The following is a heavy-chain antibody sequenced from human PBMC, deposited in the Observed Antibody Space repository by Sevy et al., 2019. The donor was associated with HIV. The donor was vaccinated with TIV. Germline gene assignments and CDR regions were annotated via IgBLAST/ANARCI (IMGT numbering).Heavy chain of an antibody. V-gene: IGHV3-23*01. J-gene: IGHJ6*02. Sequence: GGSLRLSCAASGFIFSSYAMSWVRQAPGKGLEWVSGISGSGGSTYDADSVKGRFTISRANSKNTLYLQMNSLRAEDTAVYYCAKVGYCSSTSCYTIYYGMDVWGQGTTVTVSS. CDR1: GFIFSSYA. CDR3: AKVGYCSSTSCYTIYYGMDV. D-gene: IGHD2-2*02. CDR2: ISGSGGST.